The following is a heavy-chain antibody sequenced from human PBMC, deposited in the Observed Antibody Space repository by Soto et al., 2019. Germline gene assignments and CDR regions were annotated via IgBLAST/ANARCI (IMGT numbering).Heavy chain of an antibody. CDR1: GLSITDSEMG. D-gene: IGHD6-19*01. J-gene: IGHJ5*02. V-gene: IGHV2-26*01. CDR3: ARRHLAVAVSPWFDT. Sequence: QVTLKESGPVLVKPTETLTLRCTVSGLSITDSEMGVSWIRQPPGQPLEWLAHIDSSGEKSYRTFLKSRLAISKDTSKSQIVLTMTNMDPADTATYYCARRHLAVAVSPWFDTWSQGIPVTVSS. CDR2: IDSSGEK.